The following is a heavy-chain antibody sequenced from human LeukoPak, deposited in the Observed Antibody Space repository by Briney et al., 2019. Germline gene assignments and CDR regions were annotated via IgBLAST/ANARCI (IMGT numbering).Heavy chain of an antibody. J-gene: IGHJ4*02. D-gene: IGHD3-16*02. Sequence: EASVKVSCKASGYTFTSYAMHWVRQAPGQRLEWMGWINAGNGNTKYSQKFQGRVTITRDTSASTAYMELSSLRSEDTAVYYCATRLNGDYDYVWGSYRYPYYFDYWGQGTLVTVSS. V-gene: IGHV1-3*01. CDR2: INAGNGNT. CDR3: ATRLNGDYDYVWGSYRYPYYFDY. CDR1: GYTFTSYA.